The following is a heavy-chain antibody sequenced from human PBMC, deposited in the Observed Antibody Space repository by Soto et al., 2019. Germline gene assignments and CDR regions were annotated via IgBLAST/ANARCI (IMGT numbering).Heavy chain of an antibody. V-gene: IGHV3-9*01. Sequence: EVQLVESGGGLVQPGRSLRLSCAASGFTFDDYAMHWVRQAPGKGLEWVSGISWNSGSIGYADSVKGRFTISRDNAKNSLYLQMNSLRAEDPGLYYCAKDCILGGWGGMDVWGQGPTVTVYS. CDR3: AKDCILGGWGGMDV. CDR1: GFTFDDYA. J-gene: IGHJ6*02. D-gene: IGHD3-16*01. CDR2: ISWNSGSI.